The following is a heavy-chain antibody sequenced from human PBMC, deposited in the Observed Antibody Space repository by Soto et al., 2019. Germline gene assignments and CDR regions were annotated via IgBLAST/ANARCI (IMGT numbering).Heavy chain of an antibody. Sequence: SETLSLTCTVSGSSINSSGYYGVGIRQPPGKGLEWIGSMFYGVSTYYNPSLKSRVTVSVDTSKNQFSLNLRSVTAADTAVYYCARLPSRHLVDYWGQGTLVTVSS. CDR3: ARLPSRHLVDY. J-gene: IGHJ4*02. CDR2: MFYGVST. V-gene: IGHV4-39*01. D-gene: IGHD3-3*02. CDR1: GSSINSSGYY.